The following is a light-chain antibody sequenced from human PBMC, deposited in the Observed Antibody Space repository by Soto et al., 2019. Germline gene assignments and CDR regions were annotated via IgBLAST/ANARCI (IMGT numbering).Light chain of an antibody. CDR1: HDISNY. V-gene: IGKV1-33*01. Sequence: DTPMTQSPSSLSSSVGDRVTITCQASHDISNYLNWYQHKLGEAPKLLIYDASNLETGVPSRFSGSGSGTDFTFTISSLQPEDIATYYCQQFDNLPFTFGPGTKVNIK. J-gene: IGKJ3*01. CDR3: QQFDNLPFT. CDR2: DAS.